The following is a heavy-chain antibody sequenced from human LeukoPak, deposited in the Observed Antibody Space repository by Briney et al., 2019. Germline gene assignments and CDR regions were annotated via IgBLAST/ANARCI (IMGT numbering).Heavy chain of an antibody. CDR2: IYPGDSDT. CDR1: GYSFTSYW. V-gene: IGHV5-51*01. Sequence: GESLKISCKGSGYSFTSYWIGWVRQMPGKGLEWMGIIYPGDSDTRYSPSFQGQVTISADKSISTAYLQWSSLKASDTAMYYCARDSPYSSGWRDAFDIWGQGTMVTVSS. J-gene: IGHJ3*02. CDR3: ARDSPYSSGWRDAFDI. D-gene: IGHD6-19*01.